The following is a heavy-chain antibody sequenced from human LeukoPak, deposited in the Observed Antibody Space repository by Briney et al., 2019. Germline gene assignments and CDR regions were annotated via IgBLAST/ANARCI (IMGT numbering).Heavy chain of an antibody. CDR3: ARLYVVVPAAMGGAFDY. D-gene: IGHD2-2*01. J-gene: IGHJ4*02. V-gene: IGHV5-51*01. Sequence: GEALKISCNGSGYSFTSYWIVWVLQMPGKGLEWMGIIYPGDSDTRYSPSFKSQATISADKSISTAYLQWSSLKASDTAMYYCARLYVVVPAAMGGAFDYWGQGTLVTVSS. CDR2: IYPGDSDT. CDR1: GYSFTSYW.